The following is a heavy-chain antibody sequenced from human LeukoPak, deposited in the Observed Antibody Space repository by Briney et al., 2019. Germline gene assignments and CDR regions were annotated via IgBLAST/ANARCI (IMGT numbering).Heavy chain of an antibody. Sequence: SETLSLTCAVYGGSFSGYYWSWIRQPPGKGLEWIGEINHSGSTNYNPSLKSRVTISVDTPKNQFSLKLSSVTAADTAVYYCARRSGLSRSRYYYYYMDVWGKGTTVTVSS. CDR3: ARRSGLSRSRYYYYYMDV. D-gene: IGHD2/OR15-2a*01. CDR2: INHSGST. CDR1: GGSFSGYY. V-gene: IGHV4-34*01. J-gene: IGHJ6*03.